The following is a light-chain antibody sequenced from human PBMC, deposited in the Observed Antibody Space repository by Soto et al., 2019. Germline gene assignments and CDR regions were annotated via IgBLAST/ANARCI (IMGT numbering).Light chain of an antibody. V-gene: IGLV2-14*01. CDR1: SSDVGDFNY. J-gene: IGLJ1*01. CDR2: EVS. CDR3: SSYTSSDIKV. Sequence: QSVLTQPASVSGSPGQSITISCTGTSSDVGDFNYVSWYQQHPGKAPKLLIYEVSNRPSGVSSRFSGSQSGNTAPLTISGLQAEDEADYYCSSYTSSDIKVFGTGTKVTVL.